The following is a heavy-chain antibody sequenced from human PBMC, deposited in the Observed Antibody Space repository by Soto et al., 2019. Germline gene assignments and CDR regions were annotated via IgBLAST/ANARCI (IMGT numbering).Heavy chain of an antibody. CDR1: GGSMSSYY. CDR3: ARGQRFSDWFDP. D-gene: IGHD3-3*01. Sequence: SETLSLTCTVSGGSMSSYYWTWIRQPAGKGLEWIGRVYSSGGTHYNPSLKSRVTISLGTSKNQFSLRLLSVTDADTAVYYCARGQRFSDWFDPWGQGTLVTVSS. CDR2: VYSSGGT. V-gene: IGHV4-4*07. J-gene: IGHJ5*02.